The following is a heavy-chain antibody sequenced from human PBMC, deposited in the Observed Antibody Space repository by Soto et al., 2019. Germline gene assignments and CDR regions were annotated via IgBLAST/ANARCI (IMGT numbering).Heavy chain of an antibody. CDR3: AIQTSFYNWFDP. CDR1: GGSISSSSYY. D-gene: IGHD2-2*01. V-gene: IGHV4-39*01. J-gene: IGHJ5*02. CDR2: IYYSGST. Sequence: QLQLQESGPGLVKPSETLSLTCTVSGGSISSSSYYWGWIRQPPGKGLEWIGSIYYSGSTYYNPSLKSRVTISVDTSKNQFSRKLSSVTAADTAVDYCAIQTSFYNWFDPCGQGTLVTVSA.